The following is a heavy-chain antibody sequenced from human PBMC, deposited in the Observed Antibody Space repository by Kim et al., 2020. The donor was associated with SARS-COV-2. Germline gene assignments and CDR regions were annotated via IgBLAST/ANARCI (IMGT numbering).Heavy chain of an antibody. V-gene: IGHV3-74*01. Sequence: GGSLRLSCAASGFTFSNYRMHWVRQAPGKGLVWVSRINTDGTTTNYADSVKGRFTISRDNAKNTLYLQMNSLRAEDTAVYYCTRAGKFRNDYWGQGTLVTVSS. CDR3: TRAGKFRNDY. J-gene: IGHJ4*02. CDR2: INTDGTTT. CDR1: GFTFSNYR. D-gene: IGHD1-26*01.